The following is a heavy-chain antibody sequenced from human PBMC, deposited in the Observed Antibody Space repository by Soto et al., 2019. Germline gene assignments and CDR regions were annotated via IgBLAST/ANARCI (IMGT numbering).Heavy chain of an antibody. CDR2: IYYSGST. CDR1: GGSISSGDYY. J-gene: IGHJ4*02. CDR3: AKGAPGATIVGY. D-gene: IGHD3-3*01. V-gene: IGHV4-30-4*01. Sequence: SETLYLTCTVSGGSISSGDYYWSWIRQPPGKGLEWIGYIYYSGSTYYNQSLKSRVTISVDTSKNQFSLKLSSVTAADTAVYYCAKGAPGATIVGYWGQGPLVTVSS.